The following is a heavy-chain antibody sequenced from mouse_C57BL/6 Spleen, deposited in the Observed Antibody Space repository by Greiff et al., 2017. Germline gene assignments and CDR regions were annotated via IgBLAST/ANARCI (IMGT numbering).Heavy chain of an antibody. CDR3: ARVSYDYGSAMDY. CDR1: GYTFTNYW. CDR2: IYPGGGYT. J-gene: IGHJ4*01. Sequence: VQLQQSGAELVRPGTSVKMSCKASGYTFTNYWIGWAKQRPGHGLEWIGDIYPGGGYTNYNEKFKGKATLTADKSSSTAYMQFSSLTSEDSAIYYCARVSYDYGSAMDYWGQGTSVTVSS. V-gene: IGHV1-63*01. D-gene: IGHD2-4*01.